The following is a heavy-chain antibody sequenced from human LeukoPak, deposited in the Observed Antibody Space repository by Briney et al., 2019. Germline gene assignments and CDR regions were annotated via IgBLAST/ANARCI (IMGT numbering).Heavy chain of an antibody. CDR3: ARQLYSSGWFAFDI. Sequence: GESLKISCKGSGYSFTSYWIGWVRQLPGKGLEWMGIIYPGDSDTRYSPSFQGQVTISADKSISTAYPQWSSLKASDTAMYYCARQLYSSGWFAFDIWGQGTMVTVSS. J-gene: IGHJ3*02. CDR1: GYSFTSYW. V-gene: IGHV5-51*01. D-gene: IGHD6-19*01. CDR2: IYPGDSDT.